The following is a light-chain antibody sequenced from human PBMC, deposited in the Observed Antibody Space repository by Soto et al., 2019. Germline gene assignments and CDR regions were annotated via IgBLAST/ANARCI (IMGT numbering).Light chain of an antibody. Sequence: QSALTQPASVSGSPGQSITISCTGASSDVGSYNLVSWYQQHPGKAPKLIIYEVSKWPSGVSNRFSASKSGNTASLTISGLQAEDEADYYCCSYAGSTTGVFGGGTKLTVL. V-gene: IGLV2-23*02. J-gene: IGLJ3*02. CDR2: EVS. CDR1: SSDVGSYNL. CDR3: CSYAGSTTGV.